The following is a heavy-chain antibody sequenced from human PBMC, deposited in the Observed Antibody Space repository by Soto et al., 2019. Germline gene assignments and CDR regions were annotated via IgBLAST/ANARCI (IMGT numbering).Heavy chain of an antibody. J-gene: IGHJ6*02. CDR2: ISAYNGNT. CDR3: ARDRGVTMIVGYGMDV. CDR1: GYTFTSYG. D-gene: IGHD3-22*01. V-gene: IGHV1-18*01. Sequence: GASVKVSCKASGYTFTSYGISWVRQAPGQGLEWMGWISAYNGNTNYAQKLQGRVTMTTDTSTSTAYMELRSLRSDDTAVYYCARDRGVTMIVGYGMDVWGQGTTVTVS.